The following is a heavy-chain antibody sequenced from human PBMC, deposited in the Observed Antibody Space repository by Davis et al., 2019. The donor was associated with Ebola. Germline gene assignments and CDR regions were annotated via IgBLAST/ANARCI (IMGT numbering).Heavy chain of an antibody. Sequence: SETLSLTCTVSGGSISSSSYYWGWIRQPPGKGLEWIGEINHSGSTNYNPSLKSRVTISVDTSKNQFSLKLSSVTAADTAIYYCARLHAGFWSGYHSSGMDVWGQGTTVAVSS. CDR3: ARLHAGFWSGYHSSGMDV. CDR2: INHSGST. CDR1: GGSISSSSYY. V-gene: IGHV4-39*07. J-gene: IGHJ6*02. D-gene: IGHD3-3*01.